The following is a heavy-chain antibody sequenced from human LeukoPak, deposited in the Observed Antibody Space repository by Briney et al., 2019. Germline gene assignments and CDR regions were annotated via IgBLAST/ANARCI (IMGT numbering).Heavy chain of an antibody. CDR2: ISYDGSIN. CDR3: ARDRRYRSGGSCYFDYFFDY. V-gene: IGHV3-30-3*01. J-gene: IGHJ4*02. CDR1: GFTFNSYA. D-gene: IGHD2-15*01. Sequence: GGSLRLSCAASGFTFNSYAVHWVRQAPGKGLEWVAVISYDGSINFYAASVKGRFTISRDNSKNTLYLQMNSLRPEDTALYFCARDRRYRSGGSCYFDYFFDYWGQGTLVTVSS.